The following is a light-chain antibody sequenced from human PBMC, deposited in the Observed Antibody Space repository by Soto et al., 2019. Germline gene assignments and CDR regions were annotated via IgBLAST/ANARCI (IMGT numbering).Light chain of an antibody. CDR3: QVWDSSSDHLYV. V-gene: IGLV3-21*02. Sequence: SYELTQPPSVSVAPGQTARVTCGGTNIGSKSVHWYQQKPRQAPVLVVYDDSDRPSGIPERFSGSNSGNTATLTISRVEAGDEADYYCQVWDSSSDHLYVFGTGTKVTVL. CDR1: NIGSKS. J-gene: IGLJ1*01. CDR2: DDS.